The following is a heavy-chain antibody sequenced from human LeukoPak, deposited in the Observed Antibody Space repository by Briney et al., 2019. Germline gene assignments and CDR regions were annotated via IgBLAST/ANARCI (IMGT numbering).Heavy chain of an antibody. CDR2: IYYSGST. D-gene: IGHD6-13*01. J-gene: IGHJ3*02. CDR1: GGSISSGDYY. CDR3: ARSYSSGWYGSREAFDI. Sequence: SETLSLTCTVSGGSISSGDYYWSWIRQPPGKGLEWIGYIYYSGSTYYNPSLKSRVTISVDTSKNQFSLKLSSVTAADTAVYYCARSYSSGWYGSREAFDIWGQGTMVTVSS. V-gene: IGHV4-30-4*01.